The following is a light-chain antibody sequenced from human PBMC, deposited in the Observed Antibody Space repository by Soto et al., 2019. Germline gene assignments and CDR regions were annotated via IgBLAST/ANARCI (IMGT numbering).Light chain of an antibody. J-gene: IGLJ1*01. V-gene: IGLV2-14*01. CDR3: CSYVGRNTYV. Sequence: QSVLTQPASVSGSPGQSITMSCTGTSSDVGGYDYVSWYQQHPGEVPKLIIFEVSSRPAWISNRFSASKSGNTASLTISGLQAEDEADYYCCSYVGRNTYVFGTGTKLTVL. CDR2: EVS. CDR1: SSDVGGYDY.